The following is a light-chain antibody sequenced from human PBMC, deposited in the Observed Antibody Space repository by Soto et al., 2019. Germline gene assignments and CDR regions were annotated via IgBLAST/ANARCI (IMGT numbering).Light chain of an antibody. V-gene: IGKV3-11*01. Sequence: EVVLTQSPVTLSLSPGQRATLSSRASQSFRGLLAWYQQKPGQAPRLLTYDAYNRATGIPPRLSGSGSGTDLNLTISSLEPEDSAVYYCQKRHMWPITFGQGTRLEIK. CDR3: QKRHMWPIT. J-gene: IGKJ5*01. CDR1: QSFRGL. CDR2: DAY.